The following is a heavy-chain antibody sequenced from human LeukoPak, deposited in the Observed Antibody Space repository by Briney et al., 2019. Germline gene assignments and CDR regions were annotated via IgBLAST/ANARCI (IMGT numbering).Heavy chain of an antibody. Sequence: GESLKISCKGSGYSFTSYWIGWVRQMPGKGLEWMGFIYPGDSDTRYSPSFQGQVTISADKSISTAYLQWSSLKASDTAMYYCARVRYSSGWILISFDPWGQGTLVTVSS. D-gene: IGHD6-19*01. CDR2: IYPGDSDT. V-gene: IGHV5-51*01. J-gene: IGHJ5*02. CDR3: ARVRYSSGWILISFDP. CDR1: GYSFTSYW.